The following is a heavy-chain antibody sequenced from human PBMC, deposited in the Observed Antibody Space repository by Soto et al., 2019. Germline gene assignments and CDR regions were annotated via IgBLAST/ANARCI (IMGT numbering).Heavy chain of an antibody. J-gene: IGHJ4*02. V-gene: IGHV3-7*01. D-gene: IGHD5-12*01. CDR3: AGGYRGRFDY. CDR1: GFSFTNYW. CDR2: IKQDGTEK. Sequence: EVQLVESGGGLVQPGGSLRLSCAAAGFSFTNYWMSWVRQAPGKGLEWVANIKQDGTEKYYVDSMKGRFAISRDNAKNSLYLQMNSLRAEDTAVYFCAGGYRGRFDYWGQGTLVTVSS.